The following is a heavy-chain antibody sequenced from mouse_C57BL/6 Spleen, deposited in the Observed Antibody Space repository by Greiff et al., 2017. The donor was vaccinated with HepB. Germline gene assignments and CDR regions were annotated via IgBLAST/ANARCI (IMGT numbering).Heavy chain of an antibody. CDR3: AIQGGGDFITTVVEWYFDV. V-gene: IGHV5-6*02. D-gene: IGHD1-1*01. CDR1: GFTFSSYG. J-gene: IGHJ1*03. CDR2: ISSGGSYT. Sequence: DVMLVESGGDLVKPGGSLKLSCAASGFTFSSYGMSWVRQTPDKRLEWVATISSGGSYTYYPDSVKGRFTISRDNAKNTLYLQMRSLKSEDTAIYYCAIQGGGDFITTVVEWYFDVWGTRTTVTVSS.